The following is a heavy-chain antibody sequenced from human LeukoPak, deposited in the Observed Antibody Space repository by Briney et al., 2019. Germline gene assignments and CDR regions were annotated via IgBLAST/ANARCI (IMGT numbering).Heavy chain of an antibody. CDR3: AKDMDTAMVFDY. J-gene: IGHJ4*02. CDR2: IRYDGSRT. CDR1: GFIFKNFG. Sequence: GGSLRLPCAASGFIFKNFGMYWVRQAPGKGLEWVAFIRYDGSRTYYTDSVKGRFTISRDNSNNTLHLQMNSLRAEDTAVYYCAKDMDTAMVFDYWGQGTLVTVSS. V-gene: IGHV3-30*02. D-gene: IGHD5-18*01.